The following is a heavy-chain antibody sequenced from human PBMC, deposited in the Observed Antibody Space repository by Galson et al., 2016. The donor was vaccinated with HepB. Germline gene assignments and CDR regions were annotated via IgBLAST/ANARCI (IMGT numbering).Heavy chain of an antibody. V-gene: IGHV3-23*01. J-gene: IGHJ3*01. Sequence: SLRLSCAASGFTFSSYAMSWVRQAPGKGLEWVSVISNSGGSTYYADSVKGRFTISRDNSKNTLYLQMNSLRAEDTALYRCARPHYTDIKNPFDLWGQGTMVTVSS. D-gene: IGHD3-3*01. CDR1: GFTFSSYA. CDR2: ISNSGGST. CDR3: ARPHYTDIKNPFDL.